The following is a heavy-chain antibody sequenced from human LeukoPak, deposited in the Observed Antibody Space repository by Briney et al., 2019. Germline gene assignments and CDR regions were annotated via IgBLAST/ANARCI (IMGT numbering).Heavy chain of an antibody. D-gene: IGHD1-26*01. CDR1: GFTFSSYL. V-gene: IGHV3-23*01. J-gene: IGHJ4*02. CDR2: IGGSGVST. Sequence: GGSLRLSCSASGFTFSSYLMSWVRQAPGEGLEWVSTIGGSGVSTSYADSVKGRFTISRDNSKNTLYLQMNSLRAEDTAVYYCAKLDGSSFGYFDYWGQGTLVTVSS. CDR3: AKLDGSSFGYFDY.